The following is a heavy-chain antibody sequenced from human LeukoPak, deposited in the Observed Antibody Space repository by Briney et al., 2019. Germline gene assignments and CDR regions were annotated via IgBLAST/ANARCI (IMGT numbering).Heavy chain of an antibody. Sequence: GASVKVSCKASGCTFSSYAISWVRQAPGQGLKWMGGIIPIFGTANYAQKFQGRVTITADESTSTAYMELSSLRSEDTAVYYCARGSPSIAAAGSFDYWGQGTLVTVSS. J-gene: IGHJ4*02. V-gene: IGHV1-69*13. CDR3: ARGSPSIAAAGSFDY. CDR2: IIPIFGTA. CDR1: GCTFSSYA. D-gene: IGHD6-13*01.